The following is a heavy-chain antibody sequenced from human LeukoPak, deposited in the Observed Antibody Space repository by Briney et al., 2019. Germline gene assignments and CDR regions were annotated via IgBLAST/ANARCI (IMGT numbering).Heavy chain of an antibody. CDR2: INPNSGGT. CDR3: ASARGGRWLQEFDY. J-gene: IGHJ4*02. V-gene: IGHV1-2*02. Sequence: ASVKVSCKASGYTFTGYYMHWVRQAPGQGLEWMGWINPNSGGTNYAQKLQGRVTMTTDTSTSTAYMELRNLRFDDTAVYYCASARGGRWLQEFDYWGQGTLVTVSS. D-gene: IGHD5-24*01. CDR1: GYTFTGYY.